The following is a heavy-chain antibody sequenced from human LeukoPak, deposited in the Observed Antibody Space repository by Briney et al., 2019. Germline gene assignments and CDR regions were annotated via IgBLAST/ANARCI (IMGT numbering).Heavy chain of an antibody. J-gene: IGHJ4*02. CDR2: ISSGSKYI. CDR3: ARALSYSYGSMDF. V-gene: IGHV3-21*01. D-gene: IGHD5-18*01. CDR1: GFSFSSYS. Sequence: PGGSLTLSCAASGFSFSSYSVNWVRQAPGKGLEWVSSISSGSKYIYNADSLKGRFAISRDNAKNSLYLQMNSLRAEDTAVYYCARALSYSYGSMDFWGQGTLVIVSS.